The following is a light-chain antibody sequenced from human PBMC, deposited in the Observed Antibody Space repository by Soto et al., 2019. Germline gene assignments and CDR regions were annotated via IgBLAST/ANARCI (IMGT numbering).Light chain of an antibody. V-gene: IGKV3-15*01. Sequence: EIVLTQSPATLSLSPGERATLSCRASQSVSSNLAWYQQKPGQAPRLLIYGASTRATGVPARFSGSGSETEFTFTISSLQSEDFAVYYCQQYNNWPPLTFGGGTKVDI. CDR1: QSVSSN. CDR2: GAS. J-gene: IGKJ4*01. CDR3: QQYNNWPPLT.